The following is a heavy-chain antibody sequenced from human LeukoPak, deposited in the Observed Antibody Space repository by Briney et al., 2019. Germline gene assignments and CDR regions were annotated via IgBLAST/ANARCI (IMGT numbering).Heavy chain of an antibody. CDR2: MNPNSGNT. J-gene: IGHJ6*03. CDR3: ARRPINTDPLYYYYYMDV. Sequence: EASVKVSCKASGYTFTSYDINWVRQATGQGLEWMGWMNPNSGNTGYAQKFQGRVTMTRNTSISTAYMELSSLRSEDTAVYYCARRPINTDPLYYYYYMDVWGKGTTVTVSS. V-gene: IGHV1-8*01. D-gene: IGHD5-18*01. CDR1: GYTFTSYD.